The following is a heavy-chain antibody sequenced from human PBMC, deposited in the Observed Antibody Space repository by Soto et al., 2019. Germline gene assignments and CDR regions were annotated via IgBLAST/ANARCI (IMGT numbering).Heavy chain of an antibody. V-gene: IGHV3-23*01. J-gene: IGHJ6*02. CDR1: GFTFSSYA. CDR2: ISGSGGST. CDR3: AKYSGPTPGGYDFWSGYYITDYYYGMDV. D-gene: IGHD3-3*01. Sequence: GGSLRLSCAASGFTFSSYAMSWVRQAPGKGLEWVSAISGSGGSTYYADSVKGRFTISRDNSKNTLYLQMNSLRAEDTAVYYCAKYSGPTPGGYDFWSGYYITDYYYGMDVWGQGTTVTVSS.